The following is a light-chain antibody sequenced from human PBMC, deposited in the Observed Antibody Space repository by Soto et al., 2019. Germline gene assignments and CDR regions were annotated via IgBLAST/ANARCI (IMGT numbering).Light chain of an antibody. CDR1: SGHSTYA. CDR2: LHSDGSH. V-gene: IGLV4-69*01. Sequence: QPVLTQSPSASASLGASVNLTCTLSSGHSTYAIAWHQQQPEKGPRFLMKLHSDGSHIKGDGIPHRFSGSSSGAERYLTISRLQSEDEADYYCQTWDTGIVVFGGGTKLTVL. CDR3: QTWDTGIVV. J-gene: IGLJ2*01.